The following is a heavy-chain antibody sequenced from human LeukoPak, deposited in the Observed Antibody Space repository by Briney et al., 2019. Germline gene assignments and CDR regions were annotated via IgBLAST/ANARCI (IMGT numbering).Heavy chain of an antibody. CDR2: ISYDGSST. J-gene: IGHJ3*01. CDR1: GFTFSNYW. D-gene: IGHD6-25*01. V-gene: IGHV3-74*01. CDR3: ARRSAAKDAFDF. Sequence: GGSLRLSCAASGFTFSNYWMHWVRQAPGKGLVWVSRISYDGSSTNYADSVKGRFTISRDNAKNTLYLQMNSLRAEDTAVYYCARRSAAKDAFDFWGQGTMVTVSS.